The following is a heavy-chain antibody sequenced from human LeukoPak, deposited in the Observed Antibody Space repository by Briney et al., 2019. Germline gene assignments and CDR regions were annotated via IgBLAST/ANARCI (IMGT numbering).Heavy chain of an antibody. J-gene: IGHJ4*02. D-gene: IGHD3-22*01. CDR1: GFTFSSYA. V-gene: IGHV3-23*01. CDR3: AKSAYYDASGYYREYYFDY. CDR2: ISGSGGST. Sequence: GGSLRLSCAASGFTFSSYAMSWVRQAPGKGLEWVSAISGSGGSTYYADSVKGRFTISRDKTKNTLYLQMDSLRAEDTAVYYCAKSAYYDASGYYREYYFDYWGQGTLVTVSS.